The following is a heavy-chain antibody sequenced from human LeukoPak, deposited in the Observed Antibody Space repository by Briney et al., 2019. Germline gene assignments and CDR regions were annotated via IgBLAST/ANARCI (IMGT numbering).Heavy chain of an antibody. Sequence: GASVRVSCKASGYTFTSYGISWVRQAPGQGLEWMGWISAYNGNTNYAQKLQGRVTMTTDTSTSTAYMELRSLRSDDTAVYYCARGTMVRGVIRDNWFDPWGQGTLVTVSS. J-gene: IGHJ5*02. V-gene: IGHV1-18*01. CDR2: ISAYNGNT. CDR1: GYTFTSYG. D-gene: IGHD3-10*01. CDR3: ARGTMVRGVIRDNWFDP.